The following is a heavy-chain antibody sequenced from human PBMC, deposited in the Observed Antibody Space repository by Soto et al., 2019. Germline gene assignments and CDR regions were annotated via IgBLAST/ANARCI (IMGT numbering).Heavy chain of an antibody. D-gene: IGHD3-9*01. CDR2: IHNIGTT. CDR3: ARAEDDMLAGGSAIDI. CDR1: GGSSGGLS. J-gene: IGHJ3*02. V-gene: IGHV4-34*01. Sequence: PETLSPTCLVYGGSSGGLSWSWDRPLAGGGRGWIGKIHNIGTTNYNPTFKSRVTISVDTSKNQASMKLSTVTAADTAVYYCARAEDDMLAGGSAIDIWGQGTMVTVSS.